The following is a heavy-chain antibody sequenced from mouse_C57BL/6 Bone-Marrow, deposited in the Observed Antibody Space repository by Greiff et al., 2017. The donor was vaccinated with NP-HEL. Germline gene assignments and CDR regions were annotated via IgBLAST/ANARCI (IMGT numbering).Heavy chain of an antibody. CDR2: ISSGGSYT. V-gene: IGHV5-6*01. J-gene: IGHJ3*01. D-gene: IGHD2-12*01. CDR1: GFTFSSYG. CDR3: ARHEGYYCYARFAY. Sequence: EVKLMESGGDLVKPGGSLKLSCAASGFTFSSYGMSWVRQTPDKRLEWVATISSGGSYTYYPDSLKGRFTISRDKDTHTLYLQMSSLKSEDTAMYYCARHEGYYCYARFAYWGQGTLVTVSA.